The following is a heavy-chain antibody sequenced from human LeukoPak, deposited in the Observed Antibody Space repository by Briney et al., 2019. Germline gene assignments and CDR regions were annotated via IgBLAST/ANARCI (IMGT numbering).Heavy chain of an antibody. CDR1: GFTFTGHT. V-gene: IGHV3-23*01. D-gene: IGHD3-3*01. J-gene: IGHJ4*02. CDR2: IGGRDDRT. CDR3: AKDPKPHYDFWSGYK. Sequence: PGGSLRLSCAASGFTFTGHTMTWLRQAPGKGLEWVSIIGGRDDRTYYADSVKGRFTISRDNSNNILYLQMNSLRAEDTAVYYCAKDPKPHYDFWSGYKWGQGTLVTVSS.